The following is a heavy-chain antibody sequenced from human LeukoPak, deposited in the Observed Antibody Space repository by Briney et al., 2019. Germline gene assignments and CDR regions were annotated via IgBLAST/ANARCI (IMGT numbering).Heavy chain of an antibody. D-gene: IGHD4-17*01. J-gene: IGHJ4*02. Sequence: HPGGSLRLSCAASGFTFTNYAMSWVRQAPGKGLEWVSGISGSGGSTYYADSVKGRFTISRDISKNTLYLQMNSLRAEDTAIYYCATRNPYVDFVSPFDYWGQGTLVTVSS. CDR3: ATRNPYVDFVSPFDY. CDR2: ISGSGGST. V-gene: IGHV3-23*01. CDR1: GFTFTNYA.